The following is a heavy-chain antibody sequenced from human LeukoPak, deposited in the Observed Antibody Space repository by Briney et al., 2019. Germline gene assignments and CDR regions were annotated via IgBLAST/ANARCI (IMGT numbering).Heavy chain of an antibody. CDR3: ARGSPYGDNWFDP. V-gene: IGHV4-59*08. CDR1: GGSISSYY. Sequence: SETLSLTCTVSGGSISSYYWSWIRQPPGKGLEWIGYIYYSGSTNYNPSLKSRVTISVDTSKNQFSLKLSSVTAADTAVYYCARGSPYGDNWFDPWGQGTLVTVSS. D-gene: IGHD4-17*01. CDR2: IYYSGST. J-gene: IGHJ5*02.